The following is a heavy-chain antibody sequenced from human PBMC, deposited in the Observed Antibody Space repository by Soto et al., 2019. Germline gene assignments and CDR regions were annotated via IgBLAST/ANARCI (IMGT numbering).Heavy chain of an antibody. V-gene: IGHV3-23*01. Sequence: GGSLRLSCAASGFTFTSYSMSWVRQAPGKGLEWVSSISGRGSTTYYAGSVKGRFTISRDNSKNTVHLQMNSLRAADTAVYFCAGMPYTSGLRFDPWGPGTLVTVSS. CDR3: AGMPYTSGLRFDP. D-gene: IGHD6-19*01. CDR1: GFTFTSYS. CDR2: ISGRGSTT. J-gene: IGHJ5*02.